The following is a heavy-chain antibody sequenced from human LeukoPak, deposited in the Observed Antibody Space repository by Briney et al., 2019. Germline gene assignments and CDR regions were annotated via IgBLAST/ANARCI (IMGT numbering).Heavy chain of an antibody. CDR2: IYTSGST. D-gene: IGHD1-26*01. CDR1: GGSISSYY. Sequence: SETLSLTCTVSGGSISSYYSSCIRQPAGKGLEWIGRIYTSGSTNYNPSLKSRVTMSVDTSKNPFSLKLSSVTAADTAVCYCARPFSEPPGSDAFDIWGQGTMVTVSS. CDR3: ARPFSEPPGSDAFDI. V-gene: IGHV4-4*07. J-gene: IGHJ3*02.